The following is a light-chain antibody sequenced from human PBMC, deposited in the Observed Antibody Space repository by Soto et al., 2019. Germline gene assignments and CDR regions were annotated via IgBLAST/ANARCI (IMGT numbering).Light chain of an antibody. V-gene: IGKV3-15*01. Sequence: EIVMTQSPASLSVSPGERVTLSCTASQTVNRYLAWYQQIPGQPPRLLVHGASTGAIGVPDRFSGSGSGTEFTLTISTLQSEDSAIYYCHQYKNWPWTFGQGTKVDIK. CDR3: HQYKNWPWT. CDR1: QTVNRY. J-gene: IGKJ1*01. CDR2: GAS.